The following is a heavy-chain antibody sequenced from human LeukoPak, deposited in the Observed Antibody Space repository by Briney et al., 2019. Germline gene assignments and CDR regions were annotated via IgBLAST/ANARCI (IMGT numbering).Heavy chain of an antibody. CDR3: ARDDRGYSGYDGRNYNWFDP. D-gene: IGHD5-12*01. CDR1: GGSISSSSYS. V-gene: IGHV4-39*07. CDR2: IYYSGST. J-gene: IGHJ5*02. Sequence: PSETLSLTCTVSGGSISSSSYSWGWIRQPPGKGLEWIGSIYYSGSTYYNPSLKSRVTISVDTSKNQFSLKLSSVTAADTAVYYCARDDRGYSGYDGRNYNWFDPWGQGTLVTVSS.